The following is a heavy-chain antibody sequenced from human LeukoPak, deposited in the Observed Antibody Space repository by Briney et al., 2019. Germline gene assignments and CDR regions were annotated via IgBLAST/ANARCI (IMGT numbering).Heavy chain of an antibody. CDR1: GFTFSDYY. V-gene: IGHV3-11*01. J-gene: IGHJ6*03. Sequence: GGSLRLSCAASGFTFSDYYMSWIRQAPGKGLEWASYISSSGSTIYYADSVKGRFTISRDNAKNSLYLQMNSLRAEDTAVYYCARAQPTYYYDSSGYLSSHYYYMDVWGKGTTVTVSS. CDR2: ISSSGSTI. CDR3: ARAQPTYYYDSSGYLSSHYYYMDV. D-gene: IGHD3-22*01.